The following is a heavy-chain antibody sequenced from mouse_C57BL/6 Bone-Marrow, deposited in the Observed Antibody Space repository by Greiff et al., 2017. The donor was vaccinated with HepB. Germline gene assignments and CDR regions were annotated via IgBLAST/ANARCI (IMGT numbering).Heavy chain of an antibody. J-gene: IGHJ2*01. CDR3: ARWGIYYDYGDSFFDY. Sequence: EVHLVESGGGLVQPGGSLSLSCAASGFTFTDYYMSWVRQPPGKALEWLGFIRNKANGYTTEYSAPVQGRFTISRDNSQSILYLQMNALRAEDSATYYCARWGIYYDYGDSFFDYWGQGTTLTVSS. CDR2: IRNKANGYTT. V-gene: IGHV7-3*01. CDR1: GFTFTDYY. D-gene: IGHD2-4*01.